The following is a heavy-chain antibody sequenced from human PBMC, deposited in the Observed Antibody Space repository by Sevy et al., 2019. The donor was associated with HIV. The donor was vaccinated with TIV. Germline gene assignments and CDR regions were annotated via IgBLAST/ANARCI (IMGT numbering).Heavy chain of an antibody. CDR1: EFTFSSYW. Sequence: GGSLRLSCAASEFTFSSYWMSWVRQAPGKGLEWVANIKQDGSEKYYVDSVKDRFTISRDNAKNSLYLQMNSLRAEDTAVYYCARDLVRGVRGDAFDIWGQGTMVTVSS. J-gene: IGHJ3*02. V-gene: IGHV3-7*01. CDR3: ARDLVRGVRGDAFDI. CDR2: IKQDGSEK. D-gene: IGHD3-10*01.